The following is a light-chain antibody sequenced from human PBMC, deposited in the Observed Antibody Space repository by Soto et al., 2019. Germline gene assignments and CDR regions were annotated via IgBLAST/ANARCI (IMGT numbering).Light chain of an antibody. V-gene: IGLV2-11*01. Sequence: QSALTQPRSVSGSPGQSVTISCTGTSSDVGGYNYVSWYQQHPGKAPKLMIYDVSKRPSGVPDRFSGSKSGNTASLTISGLQAEDEADYYCCSYAGSSVFGTGPKATVL. CDR3: CSYAGSSV. CDR1: SSDVGGYNY. J-gene: IGLJ1*01. CDR2: DVS.